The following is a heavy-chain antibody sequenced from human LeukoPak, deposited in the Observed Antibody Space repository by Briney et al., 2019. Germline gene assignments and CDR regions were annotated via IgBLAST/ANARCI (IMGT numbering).Heavy chain of an antibody. Sequence: ASVKVSCKASGYTFTGYYMHWVRQAPGQGLEWMGWINPNSGGTNYAQKFQGRVTMTRDTSTSTVYMELSSLRSEDTAVYYCARDGGDFSIPVVTDTYYYYMDVWGKGTTVTVSS. CDR2: INPNSGGT. J-gene: IGHJ6*03. D-gene: IGHD3-22*01. CDR3: ARDGGDFSIPVVTDTYYYYMDV. V-gene: IGHV1-2*02. CDR1: GYTFTGYY.